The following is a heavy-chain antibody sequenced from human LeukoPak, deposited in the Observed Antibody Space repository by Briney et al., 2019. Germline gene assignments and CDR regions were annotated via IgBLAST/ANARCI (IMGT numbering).Heavy chain of an antibody. J-gene: IGHJ5*02. CDR1: GFTFSSSA. Sequence: GSLRLSCAASGFTFSSSAMNWVRQAPGKGLEWVSSINNVGSHIYYAGSVRGRFTISRDNAKNLLYLQMDSPRAEDTAVYYCARVRYSSSWYEAGLFDPWGQGTLVTVSS. V-gene: IGHV3-21*04. CDR3: ARVRYSSSWYEAGLFDP. D-gene: IGHD6-13*01. CDR2: INNVGSHI.